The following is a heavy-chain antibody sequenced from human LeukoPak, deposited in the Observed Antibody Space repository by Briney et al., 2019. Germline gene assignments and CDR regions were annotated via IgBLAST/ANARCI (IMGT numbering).Heavy chain of an antibody. D-gene: IGHD4-17*01. CDR2: INHSGST. Sequence: SETLSLTCAVYGGSFSGYYWSWIRQPPGKGLEWIGEINHSGSTYYNPSLKSRVTISLDTSKNQMSLKLRSVTASDAAVYYCTRRPYGDSNWYFELWGRGTLVTVSS. V-gene: IGHV4-34*01. CDR3: TRRPYGDSNWYFEL. J-gene: IGHJ2*01. CDR1: GGSFSGYY.